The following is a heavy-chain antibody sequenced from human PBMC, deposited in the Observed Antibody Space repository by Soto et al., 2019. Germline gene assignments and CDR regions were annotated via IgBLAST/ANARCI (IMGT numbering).Heavy chain of an antibody. CDR1: GFTFSSYS. D-gene: IGHD6-6*01. CDR2: ISSSSSYI. CDR3: ARDWLSSSAAEYCQH. V-gene: IGHV3-21*01. J-gene: IGHJ1*01. Sequence: EVQLVGSGGGLVKPGGSLRLSCAASGFTFSSYSMNWVRQAPGKGLEWVSSISSSSSYIYYADSVKGRFTISRDNAKNSLYLQMNSLRAEDTAVYYCARDWLSSSAAEYCQHWGQGTLVTVSS.